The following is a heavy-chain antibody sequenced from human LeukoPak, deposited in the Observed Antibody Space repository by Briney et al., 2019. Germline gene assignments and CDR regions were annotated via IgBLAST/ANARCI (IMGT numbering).Heavy chain of an antibody. Sequence: PGGSLRLSCAASGFTFSSYAMSWVRQAPGKGLEWVATVAYDGVNKYYSDFVNGRFTVTRDNSQNTLYLQMYSLKPEDTAVYYCAKDRSRCTGGTCFLLGMDVWGQGTTVTVSS. V-gene: IGHV3-30*18. CDR1: GFTFSSYA. CDR2: VAYDGVNK. J-gene: IGHJ6*02. CDR3: AKDRSRCTGGTCFLLGMDV. D-gene: IGHD2-8*02.